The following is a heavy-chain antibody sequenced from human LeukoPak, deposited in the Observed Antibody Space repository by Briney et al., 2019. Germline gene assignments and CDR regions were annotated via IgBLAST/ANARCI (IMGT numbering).Heavy chain of an antibody. V-gene: IGHV3-23*01. Sequence: GAALRLSCAASGFTFSSYAMSWIRQAPGKGLEWVSAISGSGGSTCYADSVKGRFTISRDNSKNTLYLQMNSLRAEDTAVYYCAKGILGYCSSTSCYTLFDYWGQGTLVTVSS. CDR2: ISGSGGST. J-gene: IGHJ4*02. CDR3: AKGILGYCSSTSCYTLFDY. CDR1: GFTFSSYA. D-gene: IGHD2-2*02.